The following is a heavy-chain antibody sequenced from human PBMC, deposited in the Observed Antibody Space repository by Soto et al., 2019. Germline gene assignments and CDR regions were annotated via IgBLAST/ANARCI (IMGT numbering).Heavy chain of an antibody. Sequence: QVQLQQSGPGLVKPSQTLSLTCAISGDSVSNHTIAWNWIRKYPSRGLEWLGRTYYWFTWKNDYAESVKSRITVNPVTSNNQFSLQLNSVTPDYTAVYYCARCWVNYGALDFWSQGTLETVSP. D-gene: IGHD3-10*01. CDR1: GDSVSNHTIA. CDR2: TYYWFTWKN. CDR3: ARCWVNYGALDF. V-gene: IGHV6-1*01. J-gene: IGHJ4*02.